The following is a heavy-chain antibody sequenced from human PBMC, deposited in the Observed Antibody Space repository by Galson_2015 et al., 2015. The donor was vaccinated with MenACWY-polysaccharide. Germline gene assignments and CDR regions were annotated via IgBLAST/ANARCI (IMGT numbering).Heavy chain of an antibody. J-gene: IGHJ4*02. Sequence: LSLNYNVTGGSISSRHYYWGWYRQPPGKGLEWIGSIFHTGDTYSDPSFKSRVTMSVDTSKNVFSLNLTPVSAADTAVYYCARLPYVVLLFAGTDWGQGTLVTASS. CDR1: GGSISSRHYY. D-gene: IGHD6-13*01. CDR2: IFHTGDT. V-gene: IGHV4-39*01. CDR3: ARLPYVVLLFAGTD.